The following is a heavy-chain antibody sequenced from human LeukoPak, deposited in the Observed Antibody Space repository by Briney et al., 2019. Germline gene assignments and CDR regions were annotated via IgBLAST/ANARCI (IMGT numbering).Heavy chain of an antibody. Sequence: ASVKVSCKASGYTFTSYGISWVRQAPGQGLEWMGWISAYNGNTNYAQKLQGRATMTTDTSTSTAYMELRSLRSDDTAVYYCARKFWSGYYVDYWGQGTLVTVSS. CDR3: ARKFWSGYYVDY. D-gene: IGHD3-3*01. J-gene: IGHJ4*02. CDR1: GYTFTSYG. CDR2: ISAYNGNT. V-gene: IGHV1-18*01.